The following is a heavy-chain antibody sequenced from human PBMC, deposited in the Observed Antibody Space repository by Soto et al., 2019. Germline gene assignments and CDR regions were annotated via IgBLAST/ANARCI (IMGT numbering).Heavy chain of an antibody. Sequence: ALVNVDRKGYGYSLTGYAVRRRRHEYGKRLEWMGWINAGNGNTKYSQKFQGRVTITRDTSASTAYMELSSLRSEDTGVYFFARDRGFLHLRPLLDYWGQGSLVTVTS. CDR1: GYSLTGYA. D-gene: IGHD3-10*01. J-gene: IGHJ4*02. CDR2: INAGNGNT. V-gene: IGHV1-3*01. CDR3: ARDRGFLHLRPLLDY.